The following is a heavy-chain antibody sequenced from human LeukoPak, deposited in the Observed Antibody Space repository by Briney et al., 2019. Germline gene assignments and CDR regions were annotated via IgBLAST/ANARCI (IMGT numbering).Heavy chain of an antibody. J-gene: IGHJ5*02. CDR3: VRDPPSRQFDP. CDR1: GGSMNSYH. V-gene: IGHV4-4*07. Sequence: SETLSLTCTVSGGSMNSYHWTWTRQPAGKGLEWIGRINISGSTNYNPSLKSRVTMSVDTSKNQFSLNLTSVTAADTAVYYCVRDPPSRQFDPWGQGTLVTVSS. CDR2: INISGST.